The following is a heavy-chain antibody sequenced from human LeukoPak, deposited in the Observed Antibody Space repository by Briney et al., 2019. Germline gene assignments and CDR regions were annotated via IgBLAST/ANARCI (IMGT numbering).Heavy chain of an antibody. J-gene: IGHJ4*02. D-gene: IGHD3/OR15-3a*01. V-gene: IGHV3-30*02. Sequence: GGSLRLSCAASGFTFSSYGMHWVRQAPGKGLEWVAFIRYDGSNKYYADSVKGRFTISRDDSKNTLYLQMNSLRAEDTAVYYCAKRGLRDYYFDYWGQGTLVTVSS. CDR2: IRYDGSNK. CDR1: GFTFSSYG. CDR3: AKRGLRDYYFDY.